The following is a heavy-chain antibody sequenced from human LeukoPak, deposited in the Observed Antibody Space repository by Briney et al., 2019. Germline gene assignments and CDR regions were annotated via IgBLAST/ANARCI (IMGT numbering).Heavy chain of an antibody. D-gene: IGHD6-19*01. J-gene: IGHJ3*02. V-gene: IGHV3-48*01. CDR2: ISSSSTI. CDR3: ARDRSSGWYDAFDI. Sequence: GGSLRLSCAASGFTFSSYSMNWVRQAPGKGLEWVSYISSSSTIYYADSVKGRFTISRDNAKNSLYLQMNSLRAEDTAVYYCARDRSSGWYDAFDIWGQGTMVTVSS. CDR1: GFTFSSYS.